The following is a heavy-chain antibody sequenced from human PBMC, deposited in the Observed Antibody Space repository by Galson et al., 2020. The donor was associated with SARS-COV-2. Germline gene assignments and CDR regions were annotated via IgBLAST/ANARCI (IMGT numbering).Heavy chain of an antibody. V-gene: IGHV4-39*01. CDR3: ARTIAYCGGDCYSVFDY. D-gene: IGHD2-21*01. Sequence: SETLSLTCTVSGGSISSSSYYWGWIRQPPGKGLEWIGSIYYSGSTYYNPSLKSRVTISVDTSKSQFSLKLSSVTAADTAVYYCARTIAYCGGDCYSVFDYWGQGTLVTVSS. CDR2: IYYSGST. J-gene: IGHJ4*02. CDR1: GGSISSSSYY.